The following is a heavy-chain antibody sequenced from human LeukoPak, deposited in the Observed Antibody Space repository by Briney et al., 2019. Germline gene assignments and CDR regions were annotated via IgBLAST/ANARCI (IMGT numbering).Heavy chain of an antibody. J-gene: IGHJ4*02. V-gene: IGHV1-2*02. CDR1: GYTLTGYY. CDR2: INPSSGDT. Sequence: ASVKVSCKASGYTLTGYYMHWVRLAPGQGLEWMGWINPSSGDTNYAQKFQGRVTMTRDPSISTAYMELSRLRSDDTAVYYCAKNPYEYYFDYWGQGTLVTVSS. CDR3: AKNPYEYYFDY. D-gene: IGHD5-12*01.